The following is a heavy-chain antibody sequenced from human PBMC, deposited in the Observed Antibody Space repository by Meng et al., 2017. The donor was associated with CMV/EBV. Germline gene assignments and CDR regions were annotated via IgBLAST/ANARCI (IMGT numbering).Heavy chain of an antibody. V-gene: IGHV3-74*01. J-gene: IGHJ6*02. Sequence: GESLMISCAASGFTVSSYWMHWVRQAPGKGLVWVSRINSDGSSTSYAESVKGRFTISRDNAKNTLYLQMNSLRAEDTAVYYCAREVRDSSSWGYGMDVWGQGTTVTVSS. D-gene: IGHD6-13*01. CDR2: INSDGSST. CDR1: GFTVSSYW. CDR3: AREVRDSSSWGYGMDV.